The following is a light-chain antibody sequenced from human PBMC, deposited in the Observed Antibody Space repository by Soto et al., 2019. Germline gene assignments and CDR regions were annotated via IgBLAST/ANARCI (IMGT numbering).Light chain of an antibody. Sequence: AIQMTQSPSSLSVSVGDRVTITCRASQGIRNDLGWYQQKPGKAPKLLIYAASSLQSGVPSRFSGSGSGTDFTLTISSLQPEDFATYYCLPDYNYPRTFGQGTKLEIK. CDR3: LPDYNYPRT. CDR2: AAS. V-gene: IGKV1-6*01. J-gene: IGKJ2*01. CDR1: QGIRND.